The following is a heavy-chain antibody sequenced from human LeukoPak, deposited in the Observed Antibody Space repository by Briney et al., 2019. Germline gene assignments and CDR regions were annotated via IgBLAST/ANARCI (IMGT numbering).Heavy chain of an antibody. CDR1: GGSFSGYY. D-gene: IGHD6-6*01. V-gene: IGHV4-34*01. CDR2: INHSGST. Sequence: SETLSLTCAVYGGSFSGYYWSWIRPPPGKGLEGIGEINHSGSTNYNPSLKSRVTISVDTSKNQFSLKLSSVTAADTAVYYCASRETDEYSSDYWGQGTLVTVSS. CDR3: ASRETDEYSSDY. J-gene: IGHJ4*02.